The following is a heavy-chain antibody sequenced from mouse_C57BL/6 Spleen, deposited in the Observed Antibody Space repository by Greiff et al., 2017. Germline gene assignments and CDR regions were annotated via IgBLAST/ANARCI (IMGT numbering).Heavy chain of an antibody. CDR3: ARGDYGDDGMDY. CDR1: GYTFTGYW. V-gene: IGHV1-64*01. CDR2: IHPNSGST. J-gene: IGHJ4*01. D-gene: IGHD2-2*01. Sequence: VQLQQPGAELVKPGASVKLSCKASGYTFTGYWMHWVKQRPGQGLEWIGMIHPNSGSTNYNEKFKSKATLTVDKSSSTAYMQLSSLTSEDSAVYYCARGDYGDDGMDYWGQGTSVTVSS.